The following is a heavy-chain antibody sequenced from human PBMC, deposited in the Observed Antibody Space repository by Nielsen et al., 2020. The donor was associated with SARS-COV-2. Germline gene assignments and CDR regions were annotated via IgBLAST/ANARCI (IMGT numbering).Heavy chain of an antibody. CDR2: ISADGTND. CDR1: GFTFSSHA. D-gene: IGHD4-17*01. V-gene: IGHV3-30*04. J-gene: IGHJ2*01. CDR3: ARVAMGMTAVTTNWYFDL. Sequence: GGSLRLSCAASGFTFSSHAMHWVRQAPGKGLEWLPIISADGTNDHYADSVKGRFTISRDTARNSLFLHMNSLRAEDTARYFCARVAMGMTAVTTNWYFDLWGRGTLVTVSS.